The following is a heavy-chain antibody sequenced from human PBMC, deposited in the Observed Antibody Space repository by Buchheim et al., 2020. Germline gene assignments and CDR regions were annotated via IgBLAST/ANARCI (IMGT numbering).Heavy chain of an antibody. J-gene: IGHJ5*02. D-gene: IGHD1-7*01. CDR3: ARESGTTWFDP. CDR1: GFTFSSYS. Sequence: EVQLVESGGGLVQPGGSLRLSCAASGFTFSSYSMNWVRQAPGKGLEWVSYISSSSSTIYYADSVNGRFTISRDNAKNSTYLQMNSLRDEDTAVYYCARESGTTWFDPWGQGTL. CDR2: ISSSSSTI. V-gene: IGHV3-48*02.